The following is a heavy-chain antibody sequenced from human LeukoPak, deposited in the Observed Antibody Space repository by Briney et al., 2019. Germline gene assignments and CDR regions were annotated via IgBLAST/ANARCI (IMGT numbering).Heavy chain of an antibody. CDR2: ISGGGGST. D-gene: IGHD2-2*01. Sequence: PGGSLRLSCAASGFTFSSYGMSWVRQAPGKGLEWVSGISGGGGSTYYADSVKGRFTISRDNSKNTLYLQMNSLRAEDTAVYYCTNDSRAPATAINWGQGTLVTVSS. V-gene: IGHV3-23*01. J-gene: IGHJ4*02. CDR1: GFTFSSYG. CDR3: TNDSRAPATAIN.